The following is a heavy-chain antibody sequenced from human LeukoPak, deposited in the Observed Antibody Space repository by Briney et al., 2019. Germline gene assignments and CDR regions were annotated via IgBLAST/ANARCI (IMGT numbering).Heavy chain of an antibody. D-gene: IGHD3-3*01. CDR2: IIPIFGTA. J-gene: IGHJ1*01. CDR1: GGTLSSYA. Sequence: SVKVSCKASGGTLSSYAISWVRQAPGQGLEWMGGIIPIFGTANYAQKFQGRVTITADKSTSTAYMELSSLRSEDTAVYYCASKKDFWSGYYHGRTYFQHWGQGTLVTVSS. V-gene: IGHV1-69*06. CDR3: ASKKDFWSGYYHGRTYFQH.